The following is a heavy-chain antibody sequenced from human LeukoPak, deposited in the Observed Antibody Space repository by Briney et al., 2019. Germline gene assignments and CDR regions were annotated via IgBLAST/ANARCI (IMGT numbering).Heavy chain of an antibody. J-gene: IGHJ4*02. CDR3: ARDPIGSGWYGPDYFDY. D-gene: IGHD6-19*01. Sequence: GGSLRLSCAASGFTFSSYEMNWVRQAPGKGLEWVSYISSSGSTIYYADSVKGQFTISRDNAKNSLYLQMNSLRAEDTAVYYCARDPIGSGWYGPDYFDYWGQGTLVTVSS. V-gene: IGHV3-48*03. CDR1: GFTFSSYE. CDR2: ISSSGSTI.